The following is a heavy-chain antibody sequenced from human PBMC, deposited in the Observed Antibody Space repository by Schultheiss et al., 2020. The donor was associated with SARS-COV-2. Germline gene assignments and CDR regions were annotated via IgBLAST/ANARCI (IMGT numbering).Heavy chain of an antibody. D-gene: IGHD2-15*01. CDR1: GFTFSSYA. CDR3: AKDIVVVVAATVLDY. CDR2: ISGSGGST. J-gene: IGHJ4*02. V-gene: IGHV3-23*01. Sequence: GGSLRLSCAASGFTFSSYAMSWVRQAPGKGLEWVSAISGSGGSTYYADSVKGRFTISRDNSKNTLYLQMNSLRAEDTAVYYCAKDIVVVVAATVLDYWGQGTLVTVSS.